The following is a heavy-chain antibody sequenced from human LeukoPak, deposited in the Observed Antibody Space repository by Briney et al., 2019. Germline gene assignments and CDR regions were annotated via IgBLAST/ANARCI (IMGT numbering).Heavy chain of an antibody. CDR2: INPSGGST. CDR3: AKDRSASGWYRSPDY. Sequence: ASVKVSCKASGYTFSNYYMHWLRRAPGQGLEWMGIINPSGGSTSYAQKFQGRVTMTRDTSTTKVYMELSRLRSEDTAVYYCAKDRSASGWYRSPDYWGQGNLVTVSS. CDR1: GYTFSNYY. D-gene: IGHD6-19*01. J-gene: IGHJ4*02. V-gene: IGHV1-46*01.